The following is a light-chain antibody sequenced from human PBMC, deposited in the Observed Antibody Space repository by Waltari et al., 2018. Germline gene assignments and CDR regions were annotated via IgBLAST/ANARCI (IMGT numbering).Light chain of an antibody. V-gene: IGLV1-47*01. Sequence: QSVLTQPPSASGTPGQRVTISCSGSSSNIGRNYVYWYQQLPGTAPELPIYRKNQRPSGVPDRFSGSRSGTSASLAISGLRSEDEADDYCAAWDDSLSGPVFGGGTKLTVL. CDR1: SSNIGRNY. CDR2: RKN. J-gene: IGLJ3*02. CDR3: AAWDDSLSGPV.